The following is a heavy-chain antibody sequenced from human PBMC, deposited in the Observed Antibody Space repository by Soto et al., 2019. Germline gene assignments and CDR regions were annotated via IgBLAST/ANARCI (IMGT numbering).Heavy chain of an antibody. D-gene: IGHD3-3*01. CDR3: ARVIMIFGVANLGSYFDY. CDR2: IGPESGAT. V-gene: IGHV1-2*02. J-gene: IGHJ4*02. Sequence: GASVKVSCKASGYTFTGHYIHWVRQAPEQGPEWMGEIGPESGATRYAQRFQGRVTMTRDMSITTVYMELNNLISDDTAVYYCARVIMIFGVANLGSYFDYWGQGTRVTVSS. CDR1: GYTFTGHY.